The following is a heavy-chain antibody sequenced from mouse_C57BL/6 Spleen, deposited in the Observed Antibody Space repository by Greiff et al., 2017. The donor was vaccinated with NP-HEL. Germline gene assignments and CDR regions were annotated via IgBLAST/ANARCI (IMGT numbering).Heavy chain of an antibody. Sequence: VQLQQSGAELARPGASVKMSCKASGYTFTSHTMHWVKQRPGQGLEWIGYINPSSGYTKYNQKFKDKATLTADKSSSTAYMQLSSLTSEDSAVYYCAREGTNGDAMDYWGQGTSVTVSS. CDR2: INPSSGYT. CDR3: AREGTNGDAMDY. CDR1: GYTFTSHT. V-gene: IGHV1-4*01. J-gene: IGHJ4*01.